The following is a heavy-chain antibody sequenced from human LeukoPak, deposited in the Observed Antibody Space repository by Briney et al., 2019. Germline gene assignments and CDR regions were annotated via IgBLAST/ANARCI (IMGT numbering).Heavy chain of an antibody. CDR3: AKDSQWFGELPDY. Sequence: GGSLRLSCAASGFTFSSYGMHWVRQPPGKGLEWVAFIRYDGSNKYYADSVKGRFTISRDNSKNTLYLQMNSLRAEDTAVYYCAKDSQWFGELPDYWGQGTLVTVSS. V-gene: IGHV3-30*02. CDR1: GFTFSSYG. J-gene: IGHJ4*02. D-gene: IGHD3-10*01. CDR2: IRYDGSNK.